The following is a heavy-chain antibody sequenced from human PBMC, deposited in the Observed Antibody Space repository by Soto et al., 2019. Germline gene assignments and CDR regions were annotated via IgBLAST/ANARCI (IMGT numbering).Heavy chain of an antibody. CDR2: IIPIFGTA. Sequence: QVQLVQSGAEVKKPGSSVTVSCKASGGTFSSYAISWVRQAPGQGLEWMGGIIPIFGTANYAQKFQGRVTITADESTSTAYMELSSLRSEDTAVYYCSTYVTYYDILTQAFDIWGQGKMVTGSS. J-gene: IGHJ3*02. CDR3: STYVTYYDILTQAFDI. V-gene: IGHV1-69*01. D-gene: IGHD3-9*01. CDR1: GGTFSSYA.